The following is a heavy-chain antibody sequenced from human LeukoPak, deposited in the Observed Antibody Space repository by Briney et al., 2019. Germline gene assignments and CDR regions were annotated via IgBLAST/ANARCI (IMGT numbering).Heavy chain of an antibody. CDR1: GYTFTSYY. J-gene: IGHJ4*02. D-gene: IGHD3-3*01. V-gene: IGHV1-46*01. Sequence: ASVKVSXKASGYTFTSYYMHWVRQAPGQGLEWMGIINPSGDSTSYAQKFQGRVTMTRDTSTSTVYMELSSLRSEDTAVYHCARAPWDFWSGHIDYWGQGTLVTVSS. CDR2: INPSGDST. CDR3: ARAPWDFWSGHIDY.